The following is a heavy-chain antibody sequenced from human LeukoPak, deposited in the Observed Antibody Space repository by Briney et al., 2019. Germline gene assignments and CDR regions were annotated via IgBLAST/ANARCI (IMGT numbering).Heavy chain of an antibody. CDR3: ARDQWIQLCCYYMDV. J-gene: IGHJ6*03. D-gene: IGHD5-18*01. Sequence: ASVKVSCKASGYTFTSYGISWVRQARGQGLEWMGWISAYNGNTNYAQKFQGRVTMTTDTSTNTAYMELRSLGSDDTAVYYCARDQWIQLCCYYMDVWGKGTTVTVPS. CDR1: GYTFTSYG. V-gene: IGHV1-18*01. CDR2: ISAYNGNT.